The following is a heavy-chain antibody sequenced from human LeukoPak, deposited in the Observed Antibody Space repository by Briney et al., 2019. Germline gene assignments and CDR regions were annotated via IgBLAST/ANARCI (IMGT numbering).Heavy chain of an antibody. J-gene: IGHJ4*02. CDR3: AKRTVTTVD. V-gene: IGHV3-15*01. CDR2: IKSKIDGGTT. CDR1: GCTFSNAW. Sequence: GGSLRLSCGASGCTFSNAWMSWVRQAPGKGLEWVGRIKSKIDGGTTDYAAPVKGRFSISRDDSKNTLYLQMNSLKTEDTAVYYCAKRTVTTVDWGQGTLVTVSS. D-gene: IGHD4-17*01.